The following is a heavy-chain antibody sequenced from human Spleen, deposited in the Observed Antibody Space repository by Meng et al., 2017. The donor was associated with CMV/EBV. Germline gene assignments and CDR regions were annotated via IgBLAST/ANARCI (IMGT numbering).Heavy chain of an antibody. Sequence: SETLSLTCAVYGGSFSGYYWSWIRQPPGKGLEWIGEINHSGSTNYNPSLKSRVTISVDTSKNQFSLKVTSVTAADTAVYYCARDPGVFPLDPWGQGTLVTVSS. J-gene: IGHJ5*02. D-gene: IGHD3-3*01. V-gene: IGHV4-34*01. CDR3: ARDPGVFPLDP. CDR2: INHSGST. CDR1: GGSFSGYY.